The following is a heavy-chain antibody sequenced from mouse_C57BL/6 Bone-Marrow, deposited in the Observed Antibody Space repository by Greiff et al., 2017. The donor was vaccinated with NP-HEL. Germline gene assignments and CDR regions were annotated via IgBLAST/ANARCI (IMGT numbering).Heavy chain of an antibody. Sequence: VQLQQPGAELVKPGASVKLSCKASGYTFTSYWMHWVKQRPGQGLEWIGMIHPNSGSTNYNEKFKSKATLTVDKSSSTAYMQLSSLTSEDAAVYYCAKEGFPWAMDYWGQGTSVTVSS. CDR3: AKEGFPWAMDY. J-gene: IGHJ4*01. CDR1: GYTFTSYW. CDR2: IHPNSGST. V-gene: IGHV1-64*01.